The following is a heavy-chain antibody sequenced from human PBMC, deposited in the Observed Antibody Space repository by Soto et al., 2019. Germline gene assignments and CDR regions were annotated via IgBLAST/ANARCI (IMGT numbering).Heavy chain of an antibody. J-gene: IGHJ6*02. Sequence: SETLSLTCAVYGGSFSCYYWSWIRQPPGKGLEWIGEINHSGSTNYNPSLKSRVTISVDTSKNQFSLKLSSVTAADTAVYYCARGQGYYYGMDVWGQGTTVTVSS. CDR3: ARGQGYYYGMDV. CDR1: GGSFSCYY. V-gene: IGHV4-34*01. CDR2: INHSGST.